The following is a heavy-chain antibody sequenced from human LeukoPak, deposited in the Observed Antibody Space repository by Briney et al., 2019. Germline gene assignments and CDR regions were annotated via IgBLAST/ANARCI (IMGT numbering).Heavy chain of an antibody. CDR2: MNPNSSNT. D-gene: IGHD6-13*01. CDR1: GYTFTSYD. Sequence: ASVKVSCKASGYTFTSYDINWVRQATGQRLEWMGWMNPNSSNTGYAQKFQGRVTMTRNTSISTAYMELSSLRSEDTAVYYCARGQRVSSSWYGWFDPWGQGTLVTVSS. J-gene: IGHJ5*02. V-gene: IGHV1-8*01. CDR3: ARGQRVSSSWYGWFDP.